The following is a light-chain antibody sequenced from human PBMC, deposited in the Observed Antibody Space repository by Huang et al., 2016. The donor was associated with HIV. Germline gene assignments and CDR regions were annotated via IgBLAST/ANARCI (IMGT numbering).Light chain of an antibody. J-gene: IGKJ1*01. CDR3: MQSLRPAT. Sequence: IVMTQSPLSLSVAPGQPASISCKSNQSLLHTDGKTYFYWYLQKSGQSPQLLISEVSDRLSGVSDRFSGSGSGTHFTLTISRVEADDAGIYYCMQSLRPATFGQGTKVEIK. V-gene: IGKV2D-29*02. CDR1: QSLLHTDGKTY. CDR2: EVS.